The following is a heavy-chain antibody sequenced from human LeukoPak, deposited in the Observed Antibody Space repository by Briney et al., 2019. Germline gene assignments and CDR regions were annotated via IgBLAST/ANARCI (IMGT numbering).Heavy chain of an antibody. Sequence: GGSLRLSCAASGFTFSSYAMHWVRQAPGKGLEWVAVISYDGSNKYYADSVKGRFTIPRDNSKNTLYLQMNSLRAEDTAVYYCARVASVVAATLREYYFDYWGQGTLVTVSS. CDR3: ARVASVVAATLREYYFDY. CDR2: ISYDGSNK. V-gene: IGHV3-30-3*01. J-gene: IGHJ4*02. D-gene: IGHD2-15*01. CDR1: GFTFSSYA.